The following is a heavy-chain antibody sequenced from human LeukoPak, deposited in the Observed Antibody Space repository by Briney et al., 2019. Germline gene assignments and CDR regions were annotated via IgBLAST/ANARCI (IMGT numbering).Heavy chain of an antibody. CDR2: ISSSSSYM. Sequence: GGSLRLSCAASGSTFSTYTMNWVRQAPGKGLEWVSFISSSSSYMYYADSVKGRFTISRDNTKKSLYLQMNSLRAEDTAVYYCARDFSGYDYNFDYWGQGTLVTVSS. CDR1: GSTFSTYT. V-gene: IGHV3-21*01. D-gene: IGHD5-12*01. J-gene: IGHJ4*02. CDR3: ARDFSGYDYNFDY.